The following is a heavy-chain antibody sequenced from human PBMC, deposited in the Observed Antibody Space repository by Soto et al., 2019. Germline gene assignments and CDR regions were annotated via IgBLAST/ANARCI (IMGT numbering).Heavy chain of an antibody. J-gene: IGHJ3*02. D-gene: IGHD6-13*01. CDR3: ARSYVAAAGTGSDFDI. Sequence: ASVKVSCKASGYTFTSYYMHWVRQAPGQGLEWMGIINPSGGSTSYAQKFQGRVTMTRDTSTSTVYMELSSLRSEDTAVYYCARSYVAAAGTGSDFDIWGQGTMVT. CDR1: GYTFTSYY. CDR2: INPSGGST. V-gene: IGHV1-46*01.